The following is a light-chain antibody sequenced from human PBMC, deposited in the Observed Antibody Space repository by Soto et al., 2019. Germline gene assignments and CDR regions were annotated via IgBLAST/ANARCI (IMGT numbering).Light chain of an antibody. V-gene: IGKV1-16*01. J-gene: IGKJ1*01. Sequence: DIQITQSPSSLSASVGDRVTITCRASQSISKYLNWYQQKPGKAPKFLIYAASSLQSGVPSRFSGSGSGTEFTLTISSLQPDDIATYYCQQYNIYSWTFGQGTKVDIK. CDR1: QSISKY. CDR3: QQYNIYSWT. CDR2: AAS.